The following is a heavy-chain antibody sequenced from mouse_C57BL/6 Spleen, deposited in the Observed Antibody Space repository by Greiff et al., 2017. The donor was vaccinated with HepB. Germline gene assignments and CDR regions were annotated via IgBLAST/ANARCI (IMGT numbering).Heavy chain of an antibody. V-gene: IGHV10-1*01. CDR1: GFSFNTYA. CDR2: IRSKSNNYAT. Sequence: EVKLMESGGGLVQPKGSLKLSCAASGFSFNTYAMNWVRQAPGKGLEWVARIRSKSNNYATYYDDSVKDRFTISRDDSESMLYLQMNNLKTEDTAMYYCVRSSYYYGSSSFDYWGQGTTLTVSS. CDR3: VRSSYYYGSSSFDY. D-gene: IGHD1-1*01. J-gene: IGHJ2*01.